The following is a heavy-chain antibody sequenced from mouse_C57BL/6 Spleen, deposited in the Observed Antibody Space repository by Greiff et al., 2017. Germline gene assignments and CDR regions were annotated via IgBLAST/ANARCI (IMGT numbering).Heavy chain of an antibody. Sequence: QVQLKQPGAELVKPGASVKLSCKASGYTFTSYWMQWVKQRPGQGLEWIGEIDPSDSYTNYNQKFKGKATLTVDTSSSTAYMQLSSLTSEDSAVYYCARRELYDGYYGAWFAYWGQGTLVTVSA. D-gene: IGHD2-3*01. CDR3: ARRELYDGYYGAWFAY. CDR1: GYTFTSYW. V-gene: IGHV1-50*01. J-gene: IGHJ3*01. CDR2: IDPSDSYT.